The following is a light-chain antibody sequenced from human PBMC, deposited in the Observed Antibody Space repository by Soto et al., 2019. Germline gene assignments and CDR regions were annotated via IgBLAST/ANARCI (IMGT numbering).Light chain of an antibody. V-gene: IGKV3-20*01. CDR2: GAS. J-gene: IGKJ5*01. Sequence: IVLSQSPGTPSLSPGERATLSCRASQSVSSRLAWYQQRPGQAPRLLISGASSRATGIPDRFSGSGSGTDFTLTISRLEPEDFALYYCQHYAHNSPITFGQGTRLEIK. CDR1: QSVSSR. CDR3: QHYAHNSPIT.